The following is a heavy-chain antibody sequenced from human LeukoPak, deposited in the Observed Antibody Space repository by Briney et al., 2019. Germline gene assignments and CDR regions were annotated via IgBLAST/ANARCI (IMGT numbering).Heavy chain of an antibody. Sequence: ASVKVSCKASGYTFSSYGISWVRQAPGQGLEWMGWISAHNGNINYAQKLQGRVTMTTDTSTSTAYMEPRSLRSDDTAVYYCARDRVSYTNSWYYDYWGQGTLVTVSS. D-gene: IGHD6-13*01. CDR2: ISAHNGNI. CDR3: ARDRVSYTNSWYYDY. V-gene: IGHV1-18*01. CDR1: GYTFSSYG. J-gene: IGHJ4*02.